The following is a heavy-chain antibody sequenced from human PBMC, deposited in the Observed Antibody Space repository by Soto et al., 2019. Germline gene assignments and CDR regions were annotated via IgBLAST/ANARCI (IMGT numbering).Heavy chain of an antibody. CDR2: IYYSGST. CDR1: GGSISSGDYY. D-gene: IGHD7-27*01. CDR3: ARGSPETGLDWYFDL. V-gene: IGHV4-30-4*01. Sequence: QVQLQESGPGLVKPSQTLSLTCTVSGGSISSGDYYWSWIRQPPGKGLEWIGYIYYSGSTYYNPSLESRVTIAVDTSKNHFSLKLSYVTAADTAVYYCARGSPETGLDWYFDLWGRGTLVTVAS. J-gene: IGHJ2*01.